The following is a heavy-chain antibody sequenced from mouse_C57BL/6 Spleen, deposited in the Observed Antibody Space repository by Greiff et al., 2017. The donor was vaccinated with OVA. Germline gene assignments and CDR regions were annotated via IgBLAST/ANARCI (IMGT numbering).Heavy chain of an antibody. J-gene: IGHJ3*01. CDR3: ARVDSSGWFAY. V-gene: IGHV1-64*01. CDR1: GYTFTSYW. Sequence: VQLQQPGAELVKPGASVKLSCKASGYTFTSYWMHWVKQRPGQGLEWIGMIHPNSGSTNYNEKFKSKATLTVDKSSSTAYMQLSSLTSEDSAVYYCARVDSSGWFAYWGQGTLVTVSA. D-gene: IGHD3-2*02. CDR2: IHPNSGST.